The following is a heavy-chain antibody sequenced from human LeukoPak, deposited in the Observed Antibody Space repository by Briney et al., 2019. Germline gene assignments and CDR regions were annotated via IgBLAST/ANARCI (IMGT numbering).Heavy chain of an antibody. CDR2: INHSGST. CDR3: ARGPPRDFGSSGFYYNY. Sequence: KASETLSLTCTIYGGSLSGYYWSWFRQPPNKGVEWIGEINHSGSTNYNPSLESRVTISEDTSKNQFSLKLSSVTAADTAVYYCARGPPRDFGSSGFYYNYWGQGTLVTVSS. CDR1: GGSLSGYY. J-gene: IGHJ4*02. V-gene: IGHV4-34*01. D-gene: IGHD3-22*01.